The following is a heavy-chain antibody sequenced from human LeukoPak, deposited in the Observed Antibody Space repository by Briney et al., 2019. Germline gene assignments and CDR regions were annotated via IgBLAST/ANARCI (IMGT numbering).Heavy chain of an antibody. CDR3: ARERPYCSGGSCYEDNWFDP. CDR1: GGSISSYY. J-gene: IGHJ5*02. CDR2: IYYSGST. V-gene: IGHV4-59*01. Sequence: SETLSLTCTVSGGSISSYYWSWIRQPPGKGLEWIGYIYYSGSTNYNPSLKSRVTISVDTSKNQFSLKLSSVTAADTAVYYCARERPYCSGGSCYEDNWFDPWGQGTLVTASS. D-gene: IGHD2-15*01.